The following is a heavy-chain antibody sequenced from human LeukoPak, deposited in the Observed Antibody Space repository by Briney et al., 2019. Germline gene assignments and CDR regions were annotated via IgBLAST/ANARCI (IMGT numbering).Heavy chain of an antibody. V-gene: IGHV3-7*01. J-gene: IGHJ6*03. CDR1: GFTFSSYA. Sequence: PGGSLRLSCAASGFTFSSYAMSWVRQAPGQGLEWVANIKQDGSEKYYVDSVKGRFTISRDNAKNSLYLQMNSLRAEDTAVYYCARVGTAMVTWYYYYMDVWGKGTTVTVSS. CDR2: IKQDGSEK. D-gene: IGHD5-18*01. CDR3: ARVGTAMVTWYYYYMDV.